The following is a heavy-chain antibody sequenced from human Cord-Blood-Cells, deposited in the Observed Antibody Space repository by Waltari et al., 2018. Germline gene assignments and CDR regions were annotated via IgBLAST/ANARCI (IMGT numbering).Heavy chain of an antibody. CDR1: GYTFTGYY. D-gene: IGHD3-16*02. CDR3: ARGIDFMITFGGVIANWFDP. V-gene: IGHV1-2*02. CDR2: INPNSGGT. J-gene: IGHJ5*02. Sequence: QVQLVQSGAEVKKPGASVKVSCKASGYTFTGYYMHWVRPAPGQGLEWMGWINPNSGGTNYAQKFQSRVTMTRDTSISTAYMELSRLRSDDTAVYYCARGIDFMITFGGVIANWFDPWGQGTLVTVSS.